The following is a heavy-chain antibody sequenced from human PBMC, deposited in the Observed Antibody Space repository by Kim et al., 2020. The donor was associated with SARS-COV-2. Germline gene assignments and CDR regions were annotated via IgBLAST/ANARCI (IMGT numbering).Heavy chain of an antibody. Sequence: ASVKVSCKASGYTFTDYTMHWVRQAPGQGLEWMGWISAVNNNTKYSQKFQGRVTFTSDTSATTAYMEVSSLKSEDTAVYYCARGRSYGLDVWGQGTTVTVSS. CDR1: GYTFTDYT. J-gene: IGHJ6*02. V-gene: IGHV1-3*01. CDR2: ISAVNNNT. CDR3: ARGRSYGLDV.